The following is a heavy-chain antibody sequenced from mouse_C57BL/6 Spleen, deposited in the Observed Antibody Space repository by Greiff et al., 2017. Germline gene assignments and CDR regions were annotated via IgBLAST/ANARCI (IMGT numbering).Heavy chain of an antibody. CDR3: ALIYYGYEGFDY. V-gene: IGHV5-17*01. CDR1: GFTFSDYG. Sequence: EVKVEESGGGLVKPGGSLKLSCAASGFTFSDYGMHWVRQAPEKGLEWVAYISSGSSTIYYADTVKGRFTISRDNAKHTLFLQMTSLRSEDTAMYYCALIYYGYEGFDYWGQGTTLTVSS. CDR2: ISSGSSTI. D-gene: IGHD2-2*01. J-gene: IGHJ2*01.